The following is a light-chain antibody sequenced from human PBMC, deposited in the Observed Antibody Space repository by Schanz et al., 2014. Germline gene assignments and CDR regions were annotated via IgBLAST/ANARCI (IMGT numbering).Light chain of an antibody. J-gene: IGLJ2*01. CDR1: SRDVGAYNY. V-gene: IGLV2-8*01. CDR2: EVT. Sequence: QSALTQPPSASGSSGQSVTISCTGTSRDVGAYNYVSWYQQHPGKAPKLMIYEVTKRPSGVPDRFSGSKSGNTASVTVSGLQAEDEADYYCSSYAGSNNVVFGGGTKLTVL. CDR3: SSYAGSNNVV.